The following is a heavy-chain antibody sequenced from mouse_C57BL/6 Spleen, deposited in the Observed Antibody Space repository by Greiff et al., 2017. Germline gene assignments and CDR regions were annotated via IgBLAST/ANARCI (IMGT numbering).Heavy chain of an antibody. V-gene: IGHV1-55*01. CDR2: IYPGSGST. J-gene: IGHJ2*01. CDR1: GYTFTSYW. Sequence: QVQLQQPGAELVKPGASVKMSCKASGYTFTSYWITWVKQRPGQGLEWIGDIYPGSGSTNYNEKFKGKATLTVDKSSSTAYMQLSSLTSEDSSVYYCARYSNSGYWGQGTTLTVSS. D-gene: IGHD2-5*01. CDR3: ARYSNSGY.